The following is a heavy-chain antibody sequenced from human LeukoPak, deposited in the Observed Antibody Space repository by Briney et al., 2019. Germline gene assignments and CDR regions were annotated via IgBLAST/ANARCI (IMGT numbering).Heavy chain of an antibody. CDR1: GVPFSAYW. CDR3: ATDRYYTMNI. CDR2: ISSDGSVI. J-gene: IGHJ6*02. Sequence: GGSLRLSCAASGVPFSAYWMHWVRQVPGKGLAWVSHISSDGSVIVYADSVKGRFTISRDNAKNTLYLQMNSLRLDDTAVYYYATDRYYTMNIWGQGTTVTVSS. V-gene: IGHV3-74*01.